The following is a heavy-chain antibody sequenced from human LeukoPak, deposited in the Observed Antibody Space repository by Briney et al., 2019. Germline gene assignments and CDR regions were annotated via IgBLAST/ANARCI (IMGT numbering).Heavy chain of an antibody. CDR1: GGSISSYY. Sequence: PSETLSLTCTVSGGSISSYYWRWIRQPPGKGLEWIGYIYYSGSTNYNPSLKSRVTISVDTSKNQFSLKLSSVTAADTAVYYCASAETSGYEVDYWGQGTLVTVSS. J-gene: IGHJ4*02. V-gene: IGHV4-59*08. D-gene: IGHD5-12*01. CDR3: ASAETSGYEVDY. CDR2: IYYSGST.